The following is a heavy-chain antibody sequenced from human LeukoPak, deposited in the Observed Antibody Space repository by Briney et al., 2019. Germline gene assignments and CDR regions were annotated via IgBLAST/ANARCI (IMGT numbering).Heavy chain of an antibody. J-gene: IGHJ4*02. D-gene: IGHD6-13*01. Sequence: GASVKVSCKASGYTFIGYYMHWVRQAPGQGLEWMGWINPSSGGTNYAQKFQGRVTMTRDTSISTAYMELSRLRSDDTAVYYCARSPSWSSSWYDYWGQGTLVTVSS. V-gene: IGHV1-2*02. CDR2: INPSSGGT. CDR3: ARSPSWSSSWYDY. CDR1: GYTFIGYY.